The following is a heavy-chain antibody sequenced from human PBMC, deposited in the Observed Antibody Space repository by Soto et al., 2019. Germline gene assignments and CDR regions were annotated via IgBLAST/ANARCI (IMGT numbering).Heavy chain of an antibody. Sequence: QLQLQESGPGLVKPSETLSLTCTVSGGSISSSSYYWGWIRQSPGKGLEWIGNIYYSGSTYYNPSLKSRVPXSXDTSHNQFALKLSSVTAADTAVYSCARRGGRSAFDYWGQGTLVTVSS. D-gene: IGHD6-25*01. V-gene: IGHV4-39*01. J-gene: IGHJ4*02. CDR3: ARRGGRSAFDY. CDR1: GGSISSSSYY. CDR2: IYYSGST.